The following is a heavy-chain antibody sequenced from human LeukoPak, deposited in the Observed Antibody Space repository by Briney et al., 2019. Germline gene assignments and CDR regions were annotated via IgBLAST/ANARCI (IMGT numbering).Heavy chain of an antibody. D-gene: IGHD5-12*01. V-gene: IGHV3-7*03. CDR1: GFTFSSYW. J-gene: IGHJ3*02. CDR3: ARDRYVSSI. Sequence: GGSLRLSCAASGFTFSSYWMSWVRQAPGKGLEWVANIKQDGSEKYYVDSVRGRFSISRDNAKNSLYLQMNSLRAEDTAMYHCARDRYVSSIWGQGTMVTVSS. CDR2: IKQDGSEK.